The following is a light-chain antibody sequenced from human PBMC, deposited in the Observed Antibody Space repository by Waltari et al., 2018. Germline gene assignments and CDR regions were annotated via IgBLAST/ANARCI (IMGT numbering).Light chain of an antibody. CDR3: QQTNTFPLT. V-gene: IGKV1-12*01. CDR1: QDIGRW. Sequence: DIQMIQSPSSVSASLGDRVTITCRASQDIGRWLAWYQHKPGRAPNLLIFAASNLQNGVPSRFSGSGSGTYLTLTINSLQPEDFATYYCQQTNTFPLTFGQGTKLEIK. J-gene: IGKJ2*01. CDR2: AAS.